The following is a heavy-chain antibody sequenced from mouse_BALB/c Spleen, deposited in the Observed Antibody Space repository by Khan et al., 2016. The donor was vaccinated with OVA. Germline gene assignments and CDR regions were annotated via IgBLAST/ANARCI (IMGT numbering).Heavy chain of an antibody. J-gene: IGHJ2*01. CDR2: ISTYSGNT. V-gene: IGHV1S137*01. Sequence: QVQLQQSGPELVRPGVSVKISCKGSGYTFTDYAMYWVKQSHAKSLEWIGLISTYSGNTNYNQKFKGKATMTVDKSSSTAYMEFARLTSEDSAIYCCARPAYDDYYDYWGQGTTLTDSS. CDR3: ARPAYDDYYDY. CDR1: GYTFTDYA. D-gene: IGHD2-3*01.